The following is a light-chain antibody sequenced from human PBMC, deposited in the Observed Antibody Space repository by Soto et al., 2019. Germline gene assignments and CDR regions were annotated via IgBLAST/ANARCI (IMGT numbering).Light chain of an antibody. Sequence: DIQMTQSPSSLSAFVGDRVTITCRASQGISNYLAWYQQKPGKVPKLLIYAASTLETGVPCRFTGSGSGTDFTLTISGLQPEDVATYFCQKYNIVTRAFGGGTKVEIK. CDR2: AAS. V-gene: IGKV1-27*01. CDR1: QGISNY. CDR3: QKYNIVTRA. J-gene: IGKJ4*01.